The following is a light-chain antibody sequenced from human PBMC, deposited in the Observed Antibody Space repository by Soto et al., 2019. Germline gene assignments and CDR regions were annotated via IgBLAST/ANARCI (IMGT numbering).Light chain of an antibody. CDR2: AAS. J-gene: IGKJ4*01. CDR1: QDINGW. Sequence: DIRMTQSPASVSASLGDRVTITCRASQDINGWLDWYQQKPGKAPKLLIYAASSLQSGVPSRFSGSGYGTDFNLTISSLQTEDFATYYCQQADSFPLTFGGGTKVDIK. CDR3: QQADSFPLT. V-gene: IGKV1-12*01.